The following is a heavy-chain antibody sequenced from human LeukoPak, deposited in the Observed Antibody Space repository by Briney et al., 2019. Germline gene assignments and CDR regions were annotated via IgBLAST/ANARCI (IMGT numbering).Heavy chain of an antibody. Sequence: SETLSLTCTVPGGSISSGGYYWSWIRQPPGKGLEWIGYIYYSGSTNYNPSLKSRVTISVDTSKNQFSLKLSSVTAADTAVYYCARGVKRIAAAGTGWFDPWGQGTLVTVSS. D-gene: IGHD6-13*01. V-gene: IGHV4-61*08. CDR1: GGSISSGGYY. J-gene: IGHJ5*02. CDR2: IYYSGST. CDR3: ARGVKRIAAAGTGWFDP.